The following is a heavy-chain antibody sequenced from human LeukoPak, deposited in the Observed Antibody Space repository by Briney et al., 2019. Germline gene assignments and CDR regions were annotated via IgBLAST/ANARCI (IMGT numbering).Heavy chain of an antibody. CDR3: ARVERKQQLLDY. J-gene: IGHJ4*02. D-gene: IGHD6-13*01. CDR2: IWYDGSNK. Sequence: PGGSLRLSCAASGFTFSSYGMHWVRQAPGKGLEWVAVIWYDGSNKYYADSVKGRFTISRDNSKNTLYLQMNSLRAEDTAVYYCARVERKQQLLDYWGQGTLVTVSS. CDR1: GFTFSSYG. V-gene: IGHV3-33*01.